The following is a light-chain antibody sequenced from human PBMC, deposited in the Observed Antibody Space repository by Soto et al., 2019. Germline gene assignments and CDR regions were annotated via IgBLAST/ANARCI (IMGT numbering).Light chain of an antibody. J-gene: IGKJ1*01. V-gene: IGKV1-39*01. CDR2: AAS. CDR1: QSISSY. Sequence: DIQMTQSPSSLSASVGDRVTITCRASQSISSYLNWYQQKPGKAPKLLIYAASSLQSGVPSRFSGSGSATDFTLTISSLQPEDFATYYCQQSYSTHQTFGQGTKVEIK. CDR3: QQSYSTHQT.